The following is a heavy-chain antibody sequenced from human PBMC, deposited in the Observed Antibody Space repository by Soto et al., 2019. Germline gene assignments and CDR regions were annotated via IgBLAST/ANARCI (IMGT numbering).Heavy chain of an antibody. CDR1: VFTFSSYG. CDR3: AKDRGSYGSGSLDY. Sequence: GGSLRLSCAASVFTFSSYGMHWVRQAPGKGLEWVAVISYDGSNKYYADSVKGRFTISRDNSKNTLYLQMNSLRAEDTAVYYCAKDRGSYGSGSLDYWGQGTLVTVSS. V-gene: IGHV3-30*18. CDR2: ISYDGSNK. J-gene: IGHJ4*02. D-gene: IGHD3-10*01.